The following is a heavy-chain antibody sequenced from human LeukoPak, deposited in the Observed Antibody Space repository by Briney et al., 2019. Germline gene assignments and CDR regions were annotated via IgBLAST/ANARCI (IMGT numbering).Heavy chain of an antibody. CDR3: ARRIVAGPKSSFDY. J-gene: IGHJ4*02. CDR2: MNPSSGHA. Sequence: GASVKVSCKASGGTFSSYAISWVRQANGQGLEWMGGMNPSSGHAGYAEKLQDRVTMTRNTSINTAYMELSSLKSEDTAVYYCARRIVAGPKSSFDYWGQGTLVTVSS. V-gene: IGHV1-8*02. CDR1: GGTFSSYA. D-gene: IGHD5-12*01.